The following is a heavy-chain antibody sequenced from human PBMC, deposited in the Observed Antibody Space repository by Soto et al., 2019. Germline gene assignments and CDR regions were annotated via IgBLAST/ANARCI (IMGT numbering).Heavy chain of an antibody. J-gene: IGHJ6*03. CDR2: ISAYNGNT. D-gene: IGHD3-3*01. V-gene: IGHV1-18*01. CDR3: ARGLNVLRFLEWLSPNYYYYYMVD. CDR1: GYTFTSYG. Sequence: ASVKVSCKASGYTFTSYGVSWVRQAPGQGLEWMGWISAYNGNTNYAQKLQGRVTMTTHTSTSTAYMELRSLRSDDTAVYYCARGLNVLRFLEWLSPNYYYYYMVDWGKGTTVTVSS.